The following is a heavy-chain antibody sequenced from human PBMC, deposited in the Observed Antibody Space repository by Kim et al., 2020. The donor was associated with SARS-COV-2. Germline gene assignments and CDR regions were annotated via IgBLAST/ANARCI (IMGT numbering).Heavy chain of an antibody. J-gene: IGHJ5*02. D-gene: IGHD3-10*01. CDR2: IIPILGIA. CDR3: ARDFDYYARLWYNWFDP. CDR1: GGTFSSYA. V-gene: IGHV1-69*04. Sequence: SVKVSCKASGGTFSSYAISWVRQAPGQGLEWMGRIIPILGIANYAQKFQGRVTITADKSTSTAYMELSSLRSEDTAVYYCARDFDYYARLWYNWFDPWGQGTLVTVSS.